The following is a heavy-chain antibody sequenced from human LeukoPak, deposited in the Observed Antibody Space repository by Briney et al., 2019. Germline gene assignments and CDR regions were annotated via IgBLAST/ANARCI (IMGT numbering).Heavy chain of an antibody. V-gene: IGHV3-48*02. CDR1: GFAFSSYN. D-gene: IGHD5-12*01. CDR3: ARAIAPSMVATLGY. Sequence: GGSLRLSCAASGFAFSSYNMNWVRQAPGKGLEWISYIGSSGSPTHYADSVGGRFTISRDNAKNSLYLQMNSLRDEDTAVYFCARAIAPSMVATLGYWGQGTLVTVSS. CDR2: IGSSGSPT. J-gene: IGHJ4*02.